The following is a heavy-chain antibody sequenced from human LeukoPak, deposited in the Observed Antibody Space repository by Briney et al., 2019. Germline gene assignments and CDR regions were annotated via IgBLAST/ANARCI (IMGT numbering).Heavy chain of an antibody. Sequence: GASVKVSCKASGYTFTNYHMHWVPQAPGQALEWMGILTPNSGDTTYAQKFQGRITMTRDTSTSTVYMELSSLRFEDTAVYHCARDSTGWSVDYWGQGTLVTVSS. D-gene: IGHD6-19*01. CDR3: ARDSTGWSVDY. J-gene: IGHJ4*02. CDR1: GYTFTNYH. CDR2: LTPNSGDT. V-gene: IGHV1-46*01.